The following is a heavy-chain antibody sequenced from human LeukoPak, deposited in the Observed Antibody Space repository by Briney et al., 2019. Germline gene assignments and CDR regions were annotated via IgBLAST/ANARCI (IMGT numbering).Heavy chain of an antibody. CDR3: ARDGRGHIGVVDY. D-gene: IGHD2-15*01. J-gene: IGHJ4*02. V-gene: IGHV3-21*01. CDR1: GFTFSSYS. CDR2: ISSSSSYI. Sequence: GGCLRLSCAASGFTFSSYSMNCVRQAPGKGLGWVSSISSSSSYIDYADTVKGRCTISRDNAKNSLYLQMNSLRAEDTAVYYCARDGRGHIGVVDYWGQGTLVTVSS.